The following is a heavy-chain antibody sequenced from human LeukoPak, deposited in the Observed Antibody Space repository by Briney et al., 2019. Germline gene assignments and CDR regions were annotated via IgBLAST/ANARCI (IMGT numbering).Heavy chain of an antibody. CDR2: INHSGST. Sequence: SETLSLTCAVYGGSFSGYYWSWIRQPPGKGLEWIGEINHSGSTNNNPSLKSRVTISVDTSKNQVSLKLSSVTAADTAVYYCARRRYPGYSSGLFDYWGQGTLVTVSS. CDR1: GGSFSGYY. V-gene: IGHV4-34*01. J-gene: IGHJ4*02. CDR3: ARRRYPGYSSGLFDY. D-gene: IGHD6-19*01.